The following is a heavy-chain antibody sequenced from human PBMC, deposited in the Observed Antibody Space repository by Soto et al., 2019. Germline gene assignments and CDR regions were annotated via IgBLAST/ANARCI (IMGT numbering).Heavy chain of an antibody. CDR1: GFTFSSYG. CDR2: IWYDGSNK. Sequence: QVQLVESGGGVVQPGRSLRLSCAASGFTFSSYGMHWVRQAPGKGLEWVAVIWYDGSNKYYADSVKGRFTISGDNSKNTLYLQMNSLRAEDTAVYYCARDLVGYYYDSSGYYYYYYGMDVWGQGTTVTVSS. D-gene: IGHD3-22*01. J-gene: IGHJ6*02. V-gene: IGHV3-33*01. CDR3: ARDLVGYYYDSSGYYYYYYGMDV.